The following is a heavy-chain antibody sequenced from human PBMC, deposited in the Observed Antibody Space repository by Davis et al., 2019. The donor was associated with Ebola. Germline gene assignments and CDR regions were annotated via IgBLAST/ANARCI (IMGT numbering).Heavy chain of an antibody. D-gene: IGHD6-19*01. CDR2: IYYSGST. CDR3: ASYSSGSNDAFDI. CDR1: GGSISSYY. Sequence: SETLSLTCTVSGGSISSYYWSWIRQHPGKGLEWIGYIYYSGSTNYNPSLKSRVTISVDTSKNRFSLKLSSVTAADTAVYYCASYSSGSNDAFDIWGQGTMVTVSS. J-gene: IGHJ3*02. V-gene: IGHV4-59*01.